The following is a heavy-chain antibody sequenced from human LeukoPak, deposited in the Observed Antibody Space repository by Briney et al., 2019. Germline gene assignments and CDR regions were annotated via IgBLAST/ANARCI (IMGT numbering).Heavy chain of an antibody. D-gene: IGHD1-26*01. Sequence: GGSLRLSCAASGFTFSNYAMSWVRQAPGKGLEWVSAISGSGGSTYYTDSVKRRFTISRDNSKDTLYLQMNSLRAEDTAGYYCAKIVGATIYDQVGYWGQGTLVTVSS. CDR3: AKIVGATIYDQVGY. CDR1: GFTFSNYA. V-gene: IGHV3-23*01. CDR2: ISGSGGST. J-gene: IGHJ4*02.